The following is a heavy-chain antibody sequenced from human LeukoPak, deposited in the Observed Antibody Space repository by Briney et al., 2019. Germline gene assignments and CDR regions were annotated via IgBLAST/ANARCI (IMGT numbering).Heavy chain of an antibody. CDR1: GGTFSSYT. Sequence: SVKVSCKASGGTFSSYTISWVRQAPGQGLEWMGRIIPILGIANCAQKFQGRVTITADKSTSTAYMELSSLRSEDTAVYYCARDPRGRDSSSSGVGFDYWGQGTLVTVSS. D-gene: IGHD6-6*01. CDR3: ARDPRGRDSSSSGVGFDY. V-gene: IGHV1-69*04. CDR2: IIPILGIA. J-gene: IGHJ4*02.